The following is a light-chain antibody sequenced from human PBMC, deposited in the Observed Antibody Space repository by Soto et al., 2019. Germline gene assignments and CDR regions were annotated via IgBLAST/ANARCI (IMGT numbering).Light chain of an antibody. Sequence: DIEMTQSPSTLSLSLGDRATLSCRASQRISNSYSACHQQKPGQAPRLLLYDASIKATGIPDRVSGSGSGTEFTLTISSLEPDDSAVYYCQQYDSQPFAFGQGTKVEIK. V-gene: IGKV3-20*01. J-gene: IGKJ2*01. CDR3: QQYDSQPFA. CDR1: QRISNSY. CDR2: DAS.